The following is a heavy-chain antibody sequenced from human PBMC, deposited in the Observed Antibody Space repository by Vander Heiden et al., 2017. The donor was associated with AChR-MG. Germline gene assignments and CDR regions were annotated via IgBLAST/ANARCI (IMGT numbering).Heavy chain of an antibody. V-gene: IGHV3-23*01. Sequence: EVQLLESGGGLVQPGGSLRLSCAASGFTFRSYSMSWGRQTPGKGLEWVSAISGSGGNTYYADSVKGRFTISRDNSKNTLYLQMNSLRVEDTAVYYCETYDSTAYYLDRWGQGTLVTVSS. D-gene: IGHD3-22*01. CDR3: ETYDSTAYYLDR. J-gene: IGHJ4*02. CDR1: GFTFRSYS. CDR2: ISGSGGNT.